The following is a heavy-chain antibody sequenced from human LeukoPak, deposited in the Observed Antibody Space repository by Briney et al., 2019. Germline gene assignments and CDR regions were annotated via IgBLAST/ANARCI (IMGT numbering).Heavy chain of an antibody. V-gene: IGHV3-21*01. CDR1: GFTFSSYS. CDR2: ISSSSSYI. Sequence: GGSLRLSCAASGFTFSSYSMNWVRQAPGKGLEWVSSISSSSSYIYYADSVKGRFTISRDNAKNSLYLQMNSLRAEDTAVYYCAGGVAPDHYYGSGSYVDYWGQGTLVTVSS. CDR3: AGGVAPDHYYGSGSYVDY. J-gene: IGHJ4*02. D-gene: IGHD3-10*01.